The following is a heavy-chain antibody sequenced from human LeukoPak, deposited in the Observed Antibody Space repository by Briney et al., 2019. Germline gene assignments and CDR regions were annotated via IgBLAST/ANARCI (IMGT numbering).Heavy chain of an antibody. D-gene: IGHD5-12*01. CDR1: GFTFRSHA. J-gene: IGHJ4*02. Sequence: GGSLRLSCVGSGFTFRSHAMSWVRQAPEKGLEFVSGIYENGGTTYYADSVKGRFSISRDNSKNTLYLQMDSLRGEDTAVYYCAKDFRIGYPAHFDYWGQGALVTVSS. CDR2: IYENGGTT. V-gene: IGHV3-23*01. CDR3: AKDFRIGYPAHFDY.